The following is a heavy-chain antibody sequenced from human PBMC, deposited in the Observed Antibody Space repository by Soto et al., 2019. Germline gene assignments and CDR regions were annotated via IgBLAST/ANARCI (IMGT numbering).Heavy chain of an antibody. V-gene: IGHV4-39*01. CDR2: IYYSGST. CDR1: GDSISSRSYY. D-gene: IGHD2-21*02. CDR3: ARQRTSVLTQAYFDL. J-gene: IGHJ4*02. Sequence: PSETLSLTCTVTGDSISSRSYYWGWIRQPPGKGLEWIGSIYYSGSTYNNPSLRSRVSMSIDTSKDQFSLKLKSVTAADTALYFCARQRTSVLTQAYFDLWGPGSLVTVSS.